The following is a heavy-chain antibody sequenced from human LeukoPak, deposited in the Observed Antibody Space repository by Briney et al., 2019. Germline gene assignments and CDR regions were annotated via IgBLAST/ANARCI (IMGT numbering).Heavy chain of an antibody. J-gene: IGHJ4*02. CDR1: GGSISSSSYY. V-gene: IGHV4-39*07. CDR3: ARGSSGWTNFDY. D-gene: IGHD6-19*01. Sequence: SETLSLTCTVSGGSISSSSYYWGWIRQPPGKGLEWIGSIYYSGSTYYNPSLKSRVTISVDTSKNQFSLKLSSVTAADTAVYYCARGSSGWTNFDYWGQGTLVTVSS. CDR2: IYYSGST.